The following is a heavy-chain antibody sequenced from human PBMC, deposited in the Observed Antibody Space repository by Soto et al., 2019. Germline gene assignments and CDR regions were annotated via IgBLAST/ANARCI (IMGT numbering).Heavy chain of an antibody. CDR3: ARDLQVRYFDPPGY. CDR2: IWYDGSNK. J-gene: IGHJ4*02. D-gene: IGHD3-9*01. Sequence: TGGSLRLSCAGSGGTFSSYGMHWVRQAPGKGLEWVAVIWYDGSNKYYADSVKGRSTISRDNSKNTLYLQMNSLRAEDTAVYYCARDLQVRYFDPPGYWGQGTLVTVSS. CDR1: GGTFSSYG. V-gene: IGHV3-33*01.